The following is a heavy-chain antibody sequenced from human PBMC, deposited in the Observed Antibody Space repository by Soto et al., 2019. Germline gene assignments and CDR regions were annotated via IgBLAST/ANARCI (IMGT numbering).Heavy chain of an antibody. Sequence: PSETLSLTCAVYGGSFSGYYWNWIRQPPGKGLEWIGEINHIGSTNYNPSLKSRVTVSVDTSKNQFSLRLSSVTAADAAMYYCATSYSGWYGFDFWGQGTLVTVSS. CDR1: GGSFSGYY. CDR2: INHIGST. V-gene: IGHV4-34*01. CDR3: ATSYSGWYGFDF. J-gene: IGHJ4*02. D-gene: IGHD6-19*01.